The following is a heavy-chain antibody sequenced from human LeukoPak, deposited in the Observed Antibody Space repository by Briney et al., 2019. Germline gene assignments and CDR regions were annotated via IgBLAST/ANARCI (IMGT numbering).Heavy chain of an antibody. Sequence: PSGTLSLTCAVSGGSVSSSNWWSWVRQPPGKGLEWIGEIYHSGSTNYNPSLESRVTISVDKSKNQFSLKLSSVTAADTAVYYCARRSRSSWLVGSYFDYWGQGTLVTVSS. CDR3: ARRSRSSWLVGSYFDY. CDR2: IYHSGST. CDR1: GGSVSSSNW. D-gene: IGHD6-19*01. V-gene: IGHV4-4*02. J-gene: IGHJ4*02.